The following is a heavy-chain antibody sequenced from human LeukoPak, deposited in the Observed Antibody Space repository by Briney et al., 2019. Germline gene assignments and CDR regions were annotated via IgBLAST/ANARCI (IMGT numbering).Heavy chain of an antibody. CDR1: GGSFGGYY. Sequence: TSETLSLTCAVYGGSFGGYYWSWIRQPPGKGLEWIGEINHSGSTNYNPSLKSRVTISVDTSKNQFSLKLTSVTAADTAVYYCARTPIYYFDNSGYYNWGQGTLVTVSS. V-gene: IGHV4-34*01. CDR3: ARTPIYYFDNSGYYN. CDR2: INHSGST. D-gene: IGHD3-22*01. J-gene: IGHJ4*02.